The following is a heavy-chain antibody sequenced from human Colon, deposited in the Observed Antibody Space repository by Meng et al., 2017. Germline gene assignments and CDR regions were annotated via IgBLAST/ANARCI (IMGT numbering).Heavy chain of an antibody. V-gene: IGHV1-3*04. Sequence: QVQLGEAGAEVKKAGASVKASCKASGYTFTNYAIQWVRQAPGQRLEWVGWISTNNGDTRYSQNFQDRVTITRDTSAGTVYMDLNSLRSEDTAIYYCARERQTSGEDYWGQGTLVTVSS. CDR1: GYTFTNYA. CDR3: ARERQTSGEDY. J-gene: IGHJ4*02. D-gene: IGHD2-15*01. CDR2: ISTNNGDT.